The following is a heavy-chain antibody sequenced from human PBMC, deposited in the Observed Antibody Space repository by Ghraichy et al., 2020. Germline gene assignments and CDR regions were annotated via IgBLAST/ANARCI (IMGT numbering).Heavy chain of an antibody. CDR3: ARESGAQQANWFDP. CDR2: ISGSSNAR. J-gene: IGHJ5*02. Sequence: LTCAASGFGFSYYSMNWVRQAPGKGLEWVSYISGSSNARHYADSVKGRFTISRDNAKSSLYLQMNSLRDEDTAVYYCARESGAQQANWFDPWGQGTLVIVSS. CDR1: GFGFSYYS. V-gene: IGHV3-48*02. D-gene: IGHD1-26*01.